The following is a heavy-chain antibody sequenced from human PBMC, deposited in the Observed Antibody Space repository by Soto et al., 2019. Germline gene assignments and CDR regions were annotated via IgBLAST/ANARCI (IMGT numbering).Heavy chain of an antibody. CDR3: ARERSIGYDSSGLYYYGMDV. CDR2: ISGSGGNT. CDR1: GFTFSSYA. Sequence: PGGSTRLSCRGSGFTFSSYAMRWVRQATGKGLEWVSAISGSGGNTYYPGSVKGRFTISRENAKNSLYLQMNSLRAEDTAVYYCARERSIGYDSSGLYYYGMDVWGQGTTVTVSS. V-gene: IGHV3-23*01. D-gene: IGHD3-22*01. J-gene: IGHJ6*02.